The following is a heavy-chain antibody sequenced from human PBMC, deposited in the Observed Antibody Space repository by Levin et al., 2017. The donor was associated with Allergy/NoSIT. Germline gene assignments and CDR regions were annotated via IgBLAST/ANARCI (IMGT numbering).Heavy chain of an antibody. CDR2: LNPNSGNT. J-gene: IGHJ2*01. D-gene: IGHD2-2*01. V-gene: IGHV1-8*01. CDR1: GYPFINFD. CDR3: AGGHGSSVWDLDL. Sequence: GESLKISCKASGYPFINFDINWVRRATGQGLEWMGWLNPNSGNTGYAQKFQGRFTMTRDTSTSTVYLELSGLRSGDTAVYYCAGGHGSSVWDLDLWGRGTLVTVSS.